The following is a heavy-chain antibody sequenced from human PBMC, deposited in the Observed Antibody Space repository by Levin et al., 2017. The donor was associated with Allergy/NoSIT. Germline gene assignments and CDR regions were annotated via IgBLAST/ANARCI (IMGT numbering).Heavy chain of an antibody. CDR2: ISGSGGST. V-gene: IGHV3-23*01. CDR3: AKDFGDDFWSGYTGGPFDY. Sequence: SCAASGFTFSSYAMSWVRQAPGKGLEWVSAISGSGGSTYYADSVKGRFTISRDNSKNTLYLQMNSLRAEDTAVYYCAKDFGDDFWSGYTGGPFDYWGQGTLVTVSS. J-gene: IGHJ4*02. CDR1: GFTFSSYA. D-gene: IGHD3-3*01.